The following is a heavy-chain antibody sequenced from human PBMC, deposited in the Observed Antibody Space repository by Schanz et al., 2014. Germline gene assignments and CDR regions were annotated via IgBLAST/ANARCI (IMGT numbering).Heavy chain of an antibody. CDR3: AKDSRGSSFDMDV. V-gene: IGHV3-74*01. Sequence: QLVESGGGLVKPGGSLRLSCATSGFNLRRYSMNWVRQAPGKGLVSVSRISGDGTTTSYADSVKGRFTISRDNSKNSLYLQMNSLRTEDTALYYCAKDSRGSSFDMDVWGQGTTVTVSS. J-gene: IGHJ6*02. D-gene: IGHD1-26*01. CDR1: GFNLRRYS. CDR2: ISGDGTTT.